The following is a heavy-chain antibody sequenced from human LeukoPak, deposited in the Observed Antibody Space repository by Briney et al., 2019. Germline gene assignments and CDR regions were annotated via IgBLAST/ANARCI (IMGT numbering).Heavy chain of an antibody. Sequence: VASVKVSCTASGHTFTTYYVHLVRQAPGQGLEWMGVINPSGDGTNYPQRFQGRVTLTRDTSTSTVYMELSSLRSEDTAIYYCAKGTPNTGWFDPWGQGTLVTVSS. J-gene: IGHJ5*02. D-gene: IGHD1-14*01. CDR3: AKGTPNTGWFDP. CDR1: GHTFTTYY. CDR2: INPSGDGT. V-gene: IGHV1-46*01.